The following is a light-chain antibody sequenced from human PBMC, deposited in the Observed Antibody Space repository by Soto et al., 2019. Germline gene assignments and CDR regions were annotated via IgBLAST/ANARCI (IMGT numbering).Light chain of an antibody. J-gene: IGKJ1*01. V-gene: IGKV1-5*03. Sequence: DIQMTQSPSTLSASIGDRVTITCRASQSISSWLAWYEQKPGKAPKLLIYKASILESGVRSRFSGSGSGTEFSLTISSLQPEDYATYYCQQYNTYWTFAQGTKVEIK. CDR2: KAS. CDR3: QQYNTYWT. CDR1: QSISSW.